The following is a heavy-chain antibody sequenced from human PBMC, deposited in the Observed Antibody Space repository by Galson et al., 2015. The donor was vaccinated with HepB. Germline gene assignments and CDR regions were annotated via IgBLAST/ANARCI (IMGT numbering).Heavy chain of an antibody. CDR3: ARGRQLDP. CDR2: ISGSGDDT. J-gene: IGHJ5*02. D-gene: IGHD3-16*01. CDR1: GFTFSNYA. V-gene: IGHV3-23*01. Sequence: LSCAASGFTFSNYAMSWVRQAPGKGLEWVSVISGSGDDTHYTDSVKGRFIISRDNSKNTLNLQMDSLRAEDTAVYYCARGRQLDPWGQGTLVTVSS.